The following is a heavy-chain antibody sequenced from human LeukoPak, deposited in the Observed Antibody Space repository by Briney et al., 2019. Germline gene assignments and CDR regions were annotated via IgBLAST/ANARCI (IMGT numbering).Heavy chain of an antibody. D-gene: IGHD3-10*01. V-gene: IGHV4-39*01. CDR1: GGSISSSSYY. CDR2: IYYSGST. J-gene: IGHJ5*02. CDR3: ARLGDVLIHWFDP. Sequence: SETLSLTCTVSGGSISSSSYYWGWIRQPPGKGLEWIGSIYYSGSTYYNPSLKSRVTISVDTSKNQFSLKLSSVTAADTAVYYCARLGDVLIHWFDPWGQGTLVTVSS.